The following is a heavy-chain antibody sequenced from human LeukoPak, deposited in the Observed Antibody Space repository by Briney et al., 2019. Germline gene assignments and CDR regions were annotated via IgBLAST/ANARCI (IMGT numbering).Heavy chain of an antibody. CDR3: ARVSSTVTTALVY. V-gene: IGHV3-30-3*01. CDR2: ISYDGSNK. D-gene: IGHD4-17*01. J-gene: IGHJ4*02. Sequence: GGSLRLSCAASGFTFSSYAMHWVRQAPGKGLEWVAVISYDGSNKYYADSVKGRFTISRDNSKNTLYLQMNSLRAEDTAVYYCARVSSTVTTALVYWGQGTLVTVSS. CDR1: GFTFSSYA.